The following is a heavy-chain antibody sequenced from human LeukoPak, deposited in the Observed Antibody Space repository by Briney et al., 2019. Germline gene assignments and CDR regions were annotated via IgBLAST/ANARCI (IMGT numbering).Heavy chain of an antibody. V-gene: IGHV3-23*01. D-gene: IGHD6-19*01. Sequence: GGSLRLSCVGSGFSFSSFAMTWVRQAPGKGLEWVSTIYGGCANTFYADSVKGRFTISRDDSKNMQFLEMDSLRSEDTAVYFCAKRITVAAGIYFDSWGQGTLVTVSS. J-gene: IGHJ4*02. CDR2: IYGGCANT. CDR3: AKRITVAAGIYFDS. CDR1: GFSFSSFA.